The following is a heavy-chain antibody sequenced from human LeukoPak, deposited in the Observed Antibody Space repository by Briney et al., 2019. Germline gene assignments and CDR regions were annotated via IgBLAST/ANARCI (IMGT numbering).Heavy chain of an antibody. V-gene: IGHV3-7*01. CDR3: TRPYGYCSGGGSCFPFDY. CDR2: IKQDGSEK. CDR1: GFTFSAYW. D-gene: IGHD2-15*01. Sequence: RSGGSLRLSCAASGFTFSAYWMTWVRQAPGKGLEWVANIKQDGSEKYYVDSVKGRFIISRDNARNSLYLQMNILRAEDTAVYYCTRPYGYCSGGGSCFPFDYWGQGTLLTVSS. J-gene: IGHJ4*02.